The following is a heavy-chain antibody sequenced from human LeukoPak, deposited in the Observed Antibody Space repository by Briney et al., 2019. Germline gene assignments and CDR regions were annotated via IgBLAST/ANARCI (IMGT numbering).Heavy chain of an antibody. J-gene: IGHJ6*02. V-gene: IGHV1-69*04. CDR1: GGTFSSYA. Sequence: ASVKVSCKASGGTFSSYAISWVRQAPGQGLEWMGRIIPILGIANYAQKFQGRVTITADKSTSTAYMELSSLRSEDTAVYYCARTPRRYYDSSGYYSDYYYGMDVWGQGTTVTVSS. CDR3: ARTPRRYYDSSGYYSDYYYGMDV. D-gene: IGHD3-22*01. CDR2: IIPILGIA.